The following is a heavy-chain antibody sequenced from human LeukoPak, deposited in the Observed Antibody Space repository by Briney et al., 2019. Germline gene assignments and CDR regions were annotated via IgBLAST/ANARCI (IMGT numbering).Heavy chain of an antibody. CDR3: ARATTAAIYLADYYYYGMDV. D-gene: IGHD2-2*01. Sequence: GGSLRLSCAASGFTFSSYAMHWVRQAPGKGLEYVSAISSNGGSTYYANSVKGRFTISGDNSKNTLYLQMGSLRAEDMAVYYCARATTAAIYLADYYYYGMDVWGQGTTVTVSS. CDR2: ISSNGGST. J-gene: IGHJ6*02. CDR1: GFTFSSYA. V-gene: IGHV3-64*01.